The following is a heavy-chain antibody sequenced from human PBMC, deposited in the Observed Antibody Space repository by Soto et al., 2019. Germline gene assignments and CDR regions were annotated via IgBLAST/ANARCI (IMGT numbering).Heavy chain of an antibody. CDR3: ATGDITMITVVINPPFDY. CDR2: INPGDGRT. Sequence: ASVKVSCKASGYTFPKYYIHWVRHAPGQGLEWMGKINPGDGRTTYAQNLQGRIAMTRDTSTRTVYMELSSLRSEDTAYYYCATGDITMITVVINPPFDYWGQGALVTVSS. CDR1: GYTFPKYY. V-gene: IGHV1-46*03. J-gene: IGHJ4*02. D-gene: IGHD3-22*01.